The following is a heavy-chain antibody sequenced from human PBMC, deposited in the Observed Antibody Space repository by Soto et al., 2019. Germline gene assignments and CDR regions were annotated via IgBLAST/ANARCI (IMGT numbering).Heavy chain of an antibody. CDR2: IYYSGST. Sequence: QAQLQESGPGLVKPSETLSLTCTVSGGSISSSYWSWIRQPPGQGLEWIGYIYYSGSTNYNPSLKSRVTISVDTSNNQFSLKLSSVTAADTAVYYCARLTPGVLTLTVTFDIWGQGTMVTVSS. V-gene: IGHV4-59*08. D-gene: IGHD4-17*01. J-gene: IGHJ3*02. CDR3: ARLTPGVLTLTVTFDI. CDR1: GGSISSSY.